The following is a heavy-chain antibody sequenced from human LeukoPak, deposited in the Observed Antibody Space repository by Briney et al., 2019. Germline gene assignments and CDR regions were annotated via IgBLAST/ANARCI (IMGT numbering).Heavy chain of an antibody. Sequence: PGRSLRLSCAASGFTFTNYAMHWVRQAPGKGLEWVAFIRYDGSNKYYADSVKGRFTISRDNSKNTLYLQMNSLRAEGTAVYYCAKEWPEHYYDSTDLDYWGQGTLVTVSS. CDR1: GFTFTNYA. D-gene: IGHD3-22*01. CDR3: AKEWPEHYYDSTDLDY. J-gene: IGHJ4*02. V-gene: IGHV3-30*02. CDR2: IRYDGSNK.